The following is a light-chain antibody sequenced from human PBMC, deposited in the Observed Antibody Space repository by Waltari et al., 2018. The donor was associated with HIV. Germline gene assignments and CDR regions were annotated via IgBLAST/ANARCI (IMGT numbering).Light chain of an antibody. CDR2: EVP. Sequence: QSALTQIASVSGSPGPSITISCTGTRSDVQIYDLFSLYQQRPGKAPKLIIYEVPKRPFGISSRFSGSKSGNMASLTISGLQAEDEADYYCCSYAGTSDYVIFGGGTKLTVL. V-gene: IGLV2-23*02. J-gene: IGLJ2*01. CDR3: CSYAGTSDYVI. CDR1: RSDVQIYDL.